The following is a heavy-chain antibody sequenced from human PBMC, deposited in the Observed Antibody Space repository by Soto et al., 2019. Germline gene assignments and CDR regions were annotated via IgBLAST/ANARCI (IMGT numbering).Heavy chain of an antibody. CDR2: ISHSGSIT. V-gene: IGHV3-23*01. D-gene: IGHD2-8*02. CDR1: GFTFTTFA. Sequence: EVQLLQFGGGLVQPGGSLRLSCAASGFTFTTFAMNWVRQAPGKGLEWVSGISHSGSITDYADSVKGRCTISRDNTNNTRYFQMTIPGAEDTALYYCAHELLVRPRRRLRAYYNGMDVWGQGTTVNVSS. J-gene: IGHJ6*02. CDR3: AHELLVRPRRRLRAYYNGMDV.